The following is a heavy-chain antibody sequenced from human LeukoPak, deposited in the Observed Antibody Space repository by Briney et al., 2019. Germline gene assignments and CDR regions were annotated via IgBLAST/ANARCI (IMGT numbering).Heavy chain of an antibody. CDR1: GFIFENYY. Sequence: GYPIPPFDAFGFIFENYYFSWGLQPPAKRLEEGVANNYHGGSTDYDHSVNGRFTISRDNAKNSLYLKMTSLRAEDTALYYCARVDSNSWMHAFYIWGQGTLVTVSS. V-gene: IGHV3-20*03. J-gene: IGHJ3*02. D-gene: IGHD6-13*01. CDR2: NNYHGGST. CDR3: ARVDSNSWMHAFYI.